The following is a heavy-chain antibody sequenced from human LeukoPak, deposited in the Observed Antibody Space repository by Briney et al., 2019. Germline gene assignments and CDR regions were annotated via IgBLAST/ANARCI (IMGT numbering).Heavy chain of an antibody. J-gene: IGHJ4*02. CDR2: ISGSGSST. Sequence: TGGSLRLSCAASGFTFSSYAMSWVRQAPGKGLEWVSAISGSGSSTYYADSVKGRFTISRDNSKNTLYLQMNSLRAEDTAVYYCAQALLGLRLGELDCWGQGTLVTVSS. CDR3: AQALLGLRLGELDC. V-gene: IGHV3-23*01. CDR1: GFTFSSYA. D-gene: IGHD3-16*01.